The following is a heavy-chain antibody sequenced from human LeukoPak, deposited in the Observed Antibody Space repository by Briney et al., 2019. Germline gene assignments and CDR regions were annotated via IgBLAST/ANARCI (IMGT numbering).Heavy chain of an antibody. CDR3: ARDNHVDYEGAFDY. J-gene: IGHJ4*02. CDR1: GGSISSGGYS. Sequence: PSETLSLTCAVSGGSISSGGYSWSWIRQPPGKGLEWIGYIYHSGSTYYNPSLKSRVTISVDRSKNQFSLKLSSVTAADTAVYYSARDNHVDYEGAFDYWGQGTLVTVSS. CDR2: IYHSGST. V-gene: IGHV4-30-2*01. D-gene: IGHD4-17*01.